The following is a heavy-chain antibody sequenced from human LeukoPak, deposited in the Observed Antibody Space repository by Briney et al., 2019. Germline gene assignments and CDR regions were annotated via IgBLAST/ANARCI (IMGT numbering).Heavy chain of an antibody. D-gene: IGHD3-22*01. Sequence: GGSLRLSCAASGFTFSSYSMNWVRQAPGKGLEWVSSISSSSSYIYYADSVKGRFTISRDNAKNSLYLQMNSLKTEDTAVYYCTRDSITMIVPTGWGQGTPVTVSS. CDR1: GFTFSSYS. V-gene: IGHV3-21*03. CDR3: TRDSITMIVPTG. CDR2: ISSSSSYI. J-gene: IGHJ4*02.